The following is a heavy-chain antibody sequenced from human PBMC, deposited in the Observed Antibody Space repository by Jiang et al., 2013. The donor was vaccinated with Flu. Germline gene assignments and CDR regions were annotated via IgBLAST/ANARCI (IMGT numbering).Heavy chain of an antibody. D-gene: IGHD5-24*01. CDR3: AMGRDSYT. J-gene: IGHJ5*02. CDR1: GFSFSDYY. Sequence: QLVESGGGLVKPGGSLRLSCVASGFSFSDYYMSWIRQVPGKGLEWVGYISSSGSPIDYADSVKGRFTISRDNAKNSLFLRMNSLRVDDTAVYYCAMGRDSYTWGQGTLVTVSS. CDR2: ISSSGSPI. V-gene: IGHV3-11*01.